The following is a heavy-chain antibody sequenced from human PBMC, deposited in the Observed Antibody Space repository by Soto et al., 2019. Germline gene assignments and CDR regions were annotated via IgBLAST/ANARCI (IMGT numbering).Heavy chain of an antibody. J-gene: IGHJ5*02. Sequence: SGPTLVNPTQTLTLTCTFSGFSLSTSGVGVGWIRQPPGKALEWLALIYWNDDKRYSPSLKSRLTITKDTSKNQVVLTMTNMDPVDTATYYCAHRVDAGTIFGQCIWFDPRGHVTPVTVS. V-gene: IGHV2-5*01. D-gene: IGHD3-10*02. CDR3: AHRVDAGTIFGQCIWFDP. CDR1: GFSLSTSGVG. CDR2: IYWNDDK.